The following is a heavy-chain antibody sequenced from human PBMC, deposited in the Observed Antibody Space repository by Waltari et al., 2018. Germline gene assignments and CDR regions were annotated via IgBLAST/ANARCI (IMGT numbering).Heavy chain of an antibody. CDR1: GGSISSSNYY. V-gene: IGHV4-39*07. Sequence: QPLLQESGPGLVKPSETLSLTCSVSGGSISSSNYYWSWIRQPPGKGLEWIGNIYYSGDTYYNPSLKSRVTISLDTSKNQFSLKLRSVIAADTAVYFCASGGVYTNGWDYWGQGTLVTVSS. CDR2: IYYSGDT. D-gene: IGHD2-8*01. J-gene: IGHJ4*02. CDR3: ASGGVYTNGWDY.